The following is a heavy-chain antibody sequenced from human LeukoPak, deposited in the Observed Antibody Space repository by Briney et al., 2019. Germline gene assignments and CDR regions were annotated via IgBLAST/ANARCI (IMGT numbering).Heavy chain of an antibody. J-gene: IGHJ4*02. CDR1: GFTFSSYV. D-gene: IGHD6-13*01. CDR2: ISGSGVST. CDR3: AKKGIAAADSFDY. V-gene: IGHV3-23*01. Sequence: QPGGSLRLSCAASGFTFSSYVLSWVRQAPGKGLEWVSTISGSGVSTYSADSVKGRFTISRDNSKNTLYLQMNSLRAEGKAVYYCAKKGIAAADSFDYWGQGTLVTVSS.